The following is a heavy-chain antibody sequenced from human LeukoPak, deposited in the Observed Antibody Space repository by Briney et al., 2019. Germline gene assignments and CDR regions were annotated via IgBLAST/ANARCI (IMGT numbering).Heavy chain of an antibody. J-gene: IGHJ6*03. CDR3: ARHWGKYQLLGYYYYYYMDV. V-gene: IGHV4-4*09. CDR1: GGSISSYY. D-gene: IGHD2-2*01. Sequence: SETLSLTCTVSGGSISSYYWSWIRQPPGKGLEWIGYIYTSGSTNYNPSLKSRVTISVDTSKNQFSLKLSSVPAADTAVYYCARHWGKYQLLGYYYYYYMDVWGKGTTVTVSS. CDR2: IYTSGST.